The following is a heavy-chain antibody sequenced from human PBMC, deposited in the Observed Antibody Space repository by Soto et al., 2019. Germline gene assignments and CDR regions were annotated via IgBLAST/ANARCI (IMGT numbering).Heavy chain of an antibody. V-gene: IGHV3-49*03. CDR2: IRSKAYGGTT. CDR1: GFTFGDYA. Sequence: AGGSLRLSCTASGFTFGDYAMSWFRQAPGKWLEWVGFIRSKAYGGTTEYAASVKGRFTISRDDSKSIAYLKMNSLKTEDTAVSYCTAPYNYIWGSPLDYGGQGTRVTVSS. J-gene: IGHJ4*02. D-gene: IGHD3-16*01. CDR3: TAPYNYIWGSPLDY.